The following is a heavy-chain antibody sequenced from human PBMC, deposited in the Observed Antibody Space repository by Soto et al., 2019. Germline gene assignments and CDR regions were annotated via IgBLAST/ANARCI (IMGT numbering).Heavy chain of an antibody. D-gene: IGHD5-18*01. CDR3: ARGNVWDTAMPTSIYYYYGMDV. J-gene: IGHJ6*02. Sequence: GESLKISCKGSGYSFTTYWIGWVRQMPGKGLEWMGIIYPGDSDTRYSPSFQGQVTISADKSISTAYLQWSSLKASDTAMYYCARGNVWDTAMPTSIYYYYGMDVWGQGTTVTVSS. V-gene: IGHV5-51*01. CDR1: GYSFTTYW. CDR2: IYPGDSDT.